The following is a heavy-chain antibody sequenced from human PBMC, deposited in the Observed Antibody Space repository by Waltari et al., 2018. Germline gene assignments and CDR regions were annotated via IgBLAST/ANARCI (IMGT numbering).Heavy chain of an antibody. CDR2: ISSSSSYI. CDR1: GFTFSSYS. D-gene: IGHD5-18*01. CDR3: ARDSILGCSYGTSDY. J-gene: IGHJ4*02. Sequence: EVQLVESGGALVKPGGSLRLSCAAAGFTFSSYSLNWVRQSPGKGLEWVSSISSSSSYIYYADSVKGRFTISRDNAKNSLYLQMNSLRAEDTDVYYCARDSILGCSYGTSDYWGQGTLVTVSS. V-gene: IGHV3-21*01.